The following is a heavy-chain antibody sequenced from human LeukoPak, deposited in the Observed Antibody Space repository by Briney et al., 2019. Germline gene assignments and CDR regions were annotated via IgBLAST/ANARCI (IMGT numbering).Heavy chain of an antibody. CDR3: AKGKYSSSRGAFDI. Sequence: GGSLRLSCAASGFTFSSYGMHWVRQAPGKGLEWVAFIRYDGSNKYYADSVKGRFTISRDNSKNTLYLQMNSLRAEDTAVYYCAKGKYSSSRGAFDIWGQGTMVTVSS. CDR2: IRYDGSNK. V-gene: IGHV3-30*02. D-gene: IGHD6-13*01. CDR1: GFTFSSYG. J-gene: IGHJ3*02.